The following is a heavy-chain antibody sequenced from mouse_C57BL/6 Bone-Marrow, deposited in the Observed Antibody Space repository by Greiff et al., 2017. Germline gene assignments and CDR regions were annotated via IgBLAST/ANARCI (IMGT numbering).Heavy chain of an antibody. Sequence: DVHLVESGGDLVKPGGSLKLSCAASGFTFSSYGMSWVRQTPDKRLEWVATISSGGSYTYYPDSVKGRFPISRDNAKNTLYLQMSSLKSEDTAMYYCARTPTTVGYAMDYWGQGTSVTVSS. CDR1: GFTFSSYG. CDR3: ARTPTTVGYAMDY. CDR2: ISSGGSYT. V-gene: IGHV5-6*01. J-gene: IGHJ4*01. D-gene: IGHD1-1*01.